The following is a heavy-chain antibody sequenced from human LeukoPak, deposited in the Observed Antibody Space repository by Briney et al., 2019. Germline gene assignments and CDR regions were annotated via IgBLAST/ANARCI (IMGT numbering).Heavy chain of an antibody. CDR1: GFTFSSYG. Sequence: GGSLRLSCAASGFTFSSYGMHWVRQAPGKGLEWVAFIRYDGSNKYYADSVKGRFTISRDNSKNTLYLQMNSVRAEDTAVYYCARGGPLPGVADSFDYWGQGTLVTVSS. J-gene: IGHJ4*02. CDR2: IRYDGSNK. D-gene: IGHD6-19*01. CDR3: ARGGPLPGVADSFDY. V-gene: IGHV3-30*02.